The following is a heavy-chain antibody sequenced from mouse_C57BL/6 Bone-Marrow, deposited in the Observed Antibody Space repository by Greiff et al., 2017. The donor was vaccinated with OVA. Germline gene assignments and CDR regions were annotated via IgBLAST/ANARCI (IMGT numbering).Heavy chain of an antibody. V-gene: IGHV5-6*01. Sequence: EVKLMESGGDLVKPGGSLKLSCAASGFTFSSYGMSWVRQTPDKRLEWVATISSGGSYTYYPDSVKGRFTISRDNAKNTLYLQMSSLKSEDTAMYYCARPDGYYYDYWGQGTSVTVSS. CDR2: ISSGGSYT. J-gene: IGHJ4*01. D-gene: IGHD2-3*01. CDR3: ARPDGYYYDY. CDR1: GFTFSSYG.